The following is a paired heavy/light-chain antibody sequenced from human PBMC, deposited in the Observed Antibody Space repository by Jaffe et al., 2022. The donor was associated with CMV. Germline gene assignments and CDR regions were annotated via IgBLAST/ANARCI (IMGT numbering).Heavy chain of an antibody. V-gene: IGHV4-39*01. J-gene: IGHJ6*03. CDR2: IYYSGST. D-gene: IGHD5-18*01. CDR1: GGSISSSSYY. Sequence: QLQLQESGPGLVKPSETLSLTCTVSGGSISSSSYYWGWIRQPPGKGLEWIGSIYYSGSTYYNPSLKSRVTISVDTSKNQFSLKLSSVTAADTAVYYCARQGRGYSYGYGSTNYYYYMDVWGKGTTVTVSS. CDR3: ARQGRGYSYGYGSTNYYYYMDV.
Light chain of an antibody. CDR3: QQSYSTRWT. Sequence: DIQMTQSPSSLSASVGDRVTITCRASQSISSYLNWYQQKPGKAPKLLIYAASSLQSGVPSRFSGSGSGTDFTLTISSLQPEDFATYYCQQSYSTRWTFGQGTKVEIK. V-gene: IGKV1-39*01. CDR1: QSISSY. CDR2: AAS. J-gene: IGKJ1*01.